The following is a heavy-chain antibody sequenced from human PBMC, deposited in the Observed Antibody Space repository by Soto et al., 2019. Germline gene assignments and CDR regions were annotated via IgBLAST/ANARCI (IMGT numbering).Heavy chain of an antibody. D-gene: IGHD2-8*02. CDR2: INPGGRIT. V-gene: IGHV3-74*01. CDR3: ARVPTGKYVVWNY. CDR1: GFTFSSYW. Sequence: EEQLVESGGGLVQPGGSLRLSCAASGFTFSSYWMHWVRQAPGKGLVCVSRINPGGRITAYADSVKGRFTISRDNANNPLYLQMNSLRGDDTAVYYCARVPTGKYVVWNYWGQGPLVTVS. J-gene: IGHJ4*02.